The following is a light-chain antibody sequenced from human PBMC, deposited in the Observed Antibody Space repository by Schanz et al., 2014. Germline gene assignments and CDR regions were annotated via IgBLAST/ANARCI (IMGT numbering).Light chain of an antibody. CDR2: GNS. CDR3: QSYDRSPSGWV. V-gene: IGLV1-40*01. Sequence: QSVLTQPPSVSGAPGQRVTISCTGSSSNIGAGYEVQWYQQLPGTAPKLLVYGNSNRPSGVPDRFSGSKSGTSASLAITGVQAEDEGDDYCQSYDRSPSGWVFGGGTKLTVL. CDR1: SSNIGAGYE. J-gene: IGLJ3*02.